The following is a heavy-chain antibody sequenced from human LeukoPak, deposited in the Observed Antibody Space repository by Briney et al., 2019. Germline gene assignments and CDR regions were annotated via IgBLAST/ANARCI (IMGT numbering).Heavy chain of an antibody. CDR3: ARDRFPYCSSTSCPAKYAFDI. Sequence: GASVKVSCKASGYTFTSYGISWVRQAPGQGLEWMGWISAYNGNTNYAQKLQGRVTMTTDTSTSTAYMELRSLRSDDTAVYYCARDRFPYCSSTSCPAKYAFDIWGQGTMVTVSS. CDR1: GYTFTSYG. D-gene: IGHD2-2*01. J-gene: IGHJ3*02. V-gene: IGHV1-18*01. CDR2: ISAYNGNT.